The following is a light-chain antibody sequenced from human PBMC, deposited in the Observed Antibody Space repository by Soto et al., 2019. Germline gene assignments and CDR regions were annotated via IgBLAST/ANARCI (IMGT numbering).Light chain of an antibody. CDR2: GAS. V-gene: IGKV3-15*01. CDR1: QSVSSN. J-gene: IGKJ1*01. CDR3: QQYNNWPPWT. Sequence: EIVMTQSPATLSVSPGERATLSCRASQSVSSNLAWYQQNPAQAPRLLIYGASTRATGIPARFSRSGSGTEFTLTLISLQSEAFAVYSCQQYNNWPPWTFGQGTKVEIK.